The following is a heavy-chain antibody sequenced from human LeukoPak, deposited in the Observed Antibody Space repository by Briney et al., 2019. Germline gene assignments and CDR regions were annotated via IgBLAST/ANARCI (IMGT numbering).Heavy chain of an antibody. CDR1: GGSISGDY. CDR2: VLTSGTS. J-gene: IGHJ5*02. V-gene: IGHV4-4*07. Sequence: PSETLSLTCTVSGGSISGDYWSWIRQPAGKGLEWIGRVLTSGTSIYNPSLKSRVIISVDTSKKEFSLKLSSVTAADTAVYYCASLPRYDFWTWGQGNLVIVSS. D-gene: IGHD3-3*01. CDR3: ASLPRYDFWT.